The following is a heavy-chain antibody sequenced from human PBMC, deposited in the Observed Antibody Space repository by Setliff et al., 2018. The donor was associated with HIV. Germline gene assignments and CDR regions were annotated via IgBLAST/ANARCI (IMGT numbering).Heavy chain of an antibody. V-gene: IGHV7-4-1*02. CDR2: INTETGTP. CDR3: ARDHDYGDLSRNWFYMDV. D-gene: IGHD4-17*01. Sequence: GASVKVSCKASGYTFTTFGLSWVRQAPGQGLEWMGWINTETGTPMYAQGFTGRFVFSLDTSVSTAYLQISSLKAEDTAVYYCARDHDYGDLSRNWFYMDVWGKGTTVTVSS. CDR1: GYTFTTFG. J-gene: IGHJ6*03.